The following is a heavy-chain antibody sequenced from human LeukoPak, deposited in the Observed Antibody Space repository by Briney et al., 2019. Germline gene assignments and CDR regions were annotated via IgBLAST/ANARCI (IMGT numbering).Heavy chain of an antibody. Sequence: PSETLSLTCTVSGGSISSSSYYWGWIRQAPGKGLEWIGSIYHSGSTHYNPSLKSRVTISVDTSKNQFSLNLSSVTAADTAVYYCARVGVGGPYYMDVWGKGTTVTVSS. CDR3: ARVGVGGPYYMDV. D-gene: IGHD1-26*01. CDR2: IYHSGST. CDR1: GGSISSSSYY. V-gene: IGHV4-39*01. J-gene: IGHJ6*03.